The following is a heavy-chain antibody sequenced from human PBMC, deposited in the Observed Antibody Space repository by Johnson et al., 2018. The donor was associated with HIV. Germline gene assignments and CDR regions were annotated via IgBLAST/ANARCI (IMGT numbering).Heavy chain of an antibody. J-gene: IGHJ3*02. CDR1: GFTFSSYW. CDR3: TTEWDGDAFDI. D-gene: IGHD1-26*01. CDR2: IKQDGSEK. Sequence: VQLVESGGGVVQPGGSLRLSCAASGFTFSSYWMSWVRQAPGKGLEWVANIKQDGSEKYYVDSVKGRFTISRDNAKNSLYLQMNSLKTEDTAVYYCTTEWDGDAFDIWGQGAMVTVSS. V-gene: IGHV3-7*03.